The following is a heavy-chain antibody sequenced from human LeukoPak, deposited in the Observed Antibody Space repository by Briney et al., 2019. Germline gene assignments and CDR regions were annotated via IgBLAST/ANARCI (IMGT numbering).Heavy chain of an antibody. CDR3: ARDHQQWLLKAHFDY. CDR2: ISYDGSNK. V-gene: IGHV3-30-3*01. Sequence: GGSLRLSCAASGFTFSSYAMHWVRQAPGKGLEWVAVISYDGSNKYYADSVKGRFTISRDNSKNTLYLQVSSLRAEDTALYYCARDHQQWLLKAHFDYWGQGTLVTVSS. D-gene: IGHD6-19*01. CDR1: GFTFSSYA. J-gene: IGHJ4*02.